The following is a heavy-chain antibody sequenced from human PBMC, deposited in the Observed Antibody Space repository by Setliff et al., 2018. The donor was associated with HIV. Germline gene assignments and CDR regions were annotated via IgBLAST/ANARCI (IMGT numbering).Heavy chain of an antibody. CDR1: GFTFSSYS. CDR3: AKFFGGYGDYMGFDY. Sequence: GGSLRLSCAASGFTFSSYSMNWVRQAPGKGLEWISYNGIINGAKHYADSMEGRFTISRDDAKNSLYLQMDSLRAEDTAVYYCAKFFGGYGDYMGFDYWGQGTLVTVSS. V-gene: IGHV3-48*01. J-gene: IGHJ4*02. D-gene: IGHD4-17*01. CDR2: NGIINGAK.